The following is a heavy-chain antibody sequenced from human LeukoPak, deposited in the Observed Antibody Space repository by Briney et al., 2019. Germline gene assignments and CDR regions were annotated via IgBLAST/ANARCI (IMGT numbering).Heavy chain of an antibody. CDR3: ARAAAGIAVADPLEH. Sequence: GASVKVSCKASGYTFTSYGISWVRQAPGQGLEWMGWISAYNGNTNYAQKLQGRVTMTTDTSTSTAYMELGSLGSDDTAVYYCARAAAGIAVADPLEHWGQGTLVTVSS. V-gene: IGHV1-18*01. D-gene: IGHD6-19*01. J-gene: IGHJ1*01. CDR2: ISAYNGNT. CDR1: GYTFTSYG.